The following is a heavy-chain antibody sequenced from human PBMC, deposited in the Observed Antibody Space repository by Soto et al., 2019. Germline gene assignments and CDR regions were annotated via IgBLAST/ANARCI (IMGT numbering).Heavy chain of an antibody. CDR2: ISWNSGSI. CDR1: GFTFDDYA. Sequence: GGSLRLSCAASGFTFDDYAMHWVRQAPGKGLEWVSGISWNSGSIGYADSVKGRFTISRDNAKNSLYLQMNSLRAEDTAVYYCAKDGSVGAQYYYYYGIDVWGQGTTVTVSS. V-gene: IGHV3-9*01. J-gene: IGHJ6*02. CDR3: AKDGSVGAQYYYYYGIDV. D-gene: IGHD1-26*01.